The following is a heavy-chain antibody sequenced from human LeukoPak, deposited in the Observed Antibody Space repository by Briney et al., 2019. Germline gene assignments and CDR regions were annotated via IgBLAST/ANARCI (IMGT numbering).Heavy chain of an antibody. CDR3: ARASDYYGMDV. CDR1: GGSISSGGYS. CDR2: IYHSGRT. V-gene: IGHV4-30-2*01. Sequence: TSQTLSLTCAVSGGSISSGGYSWSWIRQPPGKGLEWIGYIYHSGRTYYNPSPKSRVTISVDRSKNQFSLKLSSVTAADTAVYYCARASDYYGMDVWGQGTTVTVSS. J-gene: IGHJ6*02.